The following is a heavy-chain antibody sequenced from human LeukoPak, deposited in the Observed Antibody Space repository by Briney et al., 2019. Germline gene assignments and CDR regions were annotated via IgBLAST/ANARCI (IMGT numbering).Heavy chain of an antibody. CDR2: ISSNGGGT. CDR3: VKGGIVVLISAFDI. CDR1: GFTFSSYA. D-gene: IGHD3-22*01. Sequence: QPGGSLRLSCPASGFTFSSYAMLWVRQAPGKGLEYVSTISSNGGGTYYADSVKGRFTISRDNSKNTLYLQMSSLRAEDTAVYYCVKGGIVVLISAFDIWGQGTMVTVSS. J-gene: IGHJ3*02. V-gene: IGHV3-64D*06.